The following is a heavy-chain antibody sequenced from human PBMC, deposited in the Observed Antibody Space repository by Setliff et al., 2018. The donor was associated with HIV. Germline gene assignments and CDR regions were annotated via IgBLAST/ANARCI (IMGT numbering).Heavy chain of an antibody. CDR1: GGTFSSYA. CDR2: IIPIFGTA. CDR3: AREERYYDGKGALDY. J-gene: IGHJ4*02. Sequence: ASVKVSCKASGGTFSSYAISWVRQAPGQGLEWMGGIIPIFGTANYAQKFQGRVTITTDESTSTAYMELSSLRSEDTAVYYCAREERYYDGKGALDYWGQGMLVTVPQ. V-gene: IGHV1-69*05. D-gene: IGHD3-22*01.